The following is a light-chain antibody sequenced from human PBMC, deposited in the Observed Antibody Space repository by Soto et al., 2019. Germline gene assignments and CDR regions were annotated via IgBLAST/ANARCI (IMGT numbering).Light chain of an antibody. CDR2: DVS. Sequence: QSALTQPASVSGSPGQSITISCTGTSSDVGSYNYVSWYQQNPGKAPKLIIHDVSNRPSGVSNRFSGSKSGNTASLTISGRQAEDEANYYCSSYTSTNTLIFGGGTKLTVL. CDR3: SSYTSTNTLI. J-gene: IGLJ2*01. V-gene: IGLV2-14*01. CDR1: SSDVGSYNY.